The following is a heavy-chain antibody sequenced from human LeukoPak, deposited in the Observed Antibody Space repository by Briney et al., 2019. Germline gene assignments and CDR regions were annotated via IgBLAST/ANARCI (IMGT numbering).Heavy chain of an antibody. D-gene: IGHD3-22*01. CDR2: ISAYNANT. V-gene: IGHV1-18*01. CDR3: AREDSSGYYDY. J-gene: IGHJ4*02. CDR1: GYTFTSYD. Sequence: GASVKVSCKASGYTFTSYDINWVRQAPGQGLEWMGWISAYNANTNYAQKLQGRVTMTADTSTSTAYMELRSLRSDDTAVYYCAREDSSGYYDYWGQGTLVTVSS.